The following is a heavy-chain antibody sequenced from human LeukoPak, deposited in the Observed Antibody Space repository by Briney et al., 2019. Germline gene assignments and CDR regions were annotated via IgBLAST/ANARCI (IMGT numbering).Heavy chain of an antibody. D-gene: IGHD3-10*01. CDR1: GFTFSSYE. CDR3: ARLDYYGSGSYFDY. CDR2: ISSSGSTI. J-gene: IGHJ4*02. Sequence: GGSLRLSCAASGFTFSSYEMNWVRQAPGKGLEWVPYISSSGSTIYYADSVKGRFTISRDNARNSLYLQMNSLRAEDTAVYYCARLDYYGSGSYFDYWGQGTLVTVSS. V-gene: IGHV3-48*03.